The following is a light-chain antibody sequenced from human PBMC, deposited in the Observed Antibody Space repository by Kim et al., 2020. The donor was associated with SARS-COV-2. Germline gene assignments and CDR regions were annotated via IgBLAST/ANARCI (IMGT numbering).Light chain of an antibody. Sequence: CASEGDGVPSTFQASHDIGNHFNGDQQKPGKAPKLLLYDASPVNKGVPSKFSGRGSGTDFTFTISSLQPGDFATYYCQQYDNFPYTFGQGTKLEIK. CDR1: HDIGNH. CDR2: DAS. V-gene: IGKV1-33*01. J-gene: IGKJ2*01. CDR3: QQYDNFPYT.